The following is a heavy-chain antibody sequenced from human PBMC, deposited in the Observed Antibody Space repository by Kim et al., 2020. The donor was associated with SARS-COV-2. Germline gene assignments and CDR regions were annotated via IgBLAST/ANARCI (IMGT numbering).Heavy chain of an antibody. V-gene: IGHV4-59*01. Sequence: YTPSLKSRVTISVDTSKNQFSLKLSSVTAADTAVYYCARELSSTSVHFDYWGQGTLVTVSS. J-gene: IGHJ4*02. CDR3: ARELSSTSVHFDY. D-gene: IGHD2-2*01.